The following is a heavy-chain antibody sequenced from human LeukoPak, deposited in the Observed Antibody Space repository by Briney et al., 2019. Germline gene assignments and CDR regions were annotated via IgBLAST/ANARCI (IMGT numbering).Heavy chain of an antibody. CDR1: GYSINSGYY. CDR2: IYHSGST. J-gene: IGHJ3*02. V-gene: IGHV4-38-2*02. CDR3: ARPSSGWFGGAFDI. D-gene: IGHD6-19*01. Sequence: PSETLSLTCTVSGYSINSGYYWGWIRQPPGKGLEWIGSIYHSGSTYYNPSLKSQVTISVDTSKNQFSLKLRSVTAADTAVYYCARPSSGWFGGAFDIWGQGTMVTVSS.